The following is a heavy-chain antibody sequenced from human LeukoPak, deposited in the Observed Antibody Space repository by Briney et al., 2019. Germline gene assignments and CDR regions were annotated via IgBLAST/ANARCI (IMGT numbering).Heavy chain of an antibody. V-gene: IGHV1-46*01. CDR1: GYTFTSYY. CDR2: INPGGGSP. J-gene: IGHJ4*02. Sequence: GASVKVSCKASGYTFTSYYMHWVRQAPGEGLEWMAIINPGGGSPSYAQKFQGRVTMTRDTSTSTVYMELSSLRSEDTAVYYCARDQSIAARPGGFDYWGQGTLVTVSS. D-gene: IGHD6-6*01. CDR3: ARDQSIAARPGGFDY.